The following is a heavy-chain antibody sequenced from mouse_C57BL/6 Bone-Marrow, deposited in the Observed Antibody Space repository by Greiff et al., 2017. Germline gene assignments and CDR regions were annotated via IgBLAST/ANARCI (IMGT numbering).Heavy chain of an antibody. CDR2: ISNGGGST. CDR1: GFTFSDYY. V-gene: IGHV5-12*01. J-gene: IGHJ4*01. CDR3: ARPGSTLYYYAMDY. D-gene: IGHD1-1*01. Sequence: EVKLMESGGGLVQPGGSLKLSCAASGFTFSDYYMYWVRQTPEKRLEWVAYISNGGGSTYYPDTVKGRFTISRDNAKNTLYLQMSRLKSEDTAMYYCARPGSTLYYYAMDYWGQGTSVTVSS.